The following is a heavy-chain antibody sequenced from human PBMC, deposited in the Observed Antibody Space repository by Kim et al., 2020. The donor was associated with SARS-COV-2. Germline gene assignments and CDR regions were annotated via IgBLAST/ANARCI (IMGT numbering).Heavy chain of an antibody. CDR1: GDSINSISW. Sequence: SETLSLTCGVSGDSINSISWLFWVRQPPWKTREWVADICNSGSTNVNPSLKSRVTISLDKSKNQFFLKLRSVTVEYTAVYYCARGSCITCAAGSSFSIW. J-gene: IGHJ3*02. CDR2: ICNSGST. V-gene: IGHV4-4*02. CDR3: ARGSCITCAAGSSFSI. D-gene: IGHD3-16*02.